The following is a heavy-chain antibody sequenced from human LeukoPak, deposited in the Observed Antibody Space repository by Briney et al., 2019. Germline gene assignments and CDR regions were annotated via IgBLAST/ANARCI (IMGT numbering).Heavy chain of an antibody. J-gene: IGHJ4*02. CDR2: ISSSSSYI. V-gene: IGHV3-21*01. CDR3: ARDSEATMGIDY. CDR1: GFTFSSYS. Sequence: PGGSLRLSCAASGFTFSSYSMNWVRQAPGKGLEWVSSISSSSSYIYYADSVKGRFTISRGNAKNSLYLQMNSLIAEDTAVYYCARDSEATMGIDYWGQGTLVTVSS. D-gene: IGHD5-12*01.